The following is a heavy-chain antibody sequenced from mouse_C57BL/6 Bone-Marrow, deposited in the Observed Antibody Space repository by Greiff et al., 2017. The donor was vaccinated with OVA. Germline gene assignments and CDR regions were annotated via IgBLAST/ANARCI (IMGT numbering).Heavy chain of an antibody. J-gene: IGHJ4*01. D-gene: IGHD1-1*01. Sequence: EVQLVESGAELVRPGASVKLSCTASGFNIKDDYMHWVKQRPEQGLEWIGWIDPENGDTEYASKFQGKATITADTSSNTAYLQLSSLTSEDTAVYYCTTLPYGSSFYYAMDYWGQGTSVTVSS. CDR1: GFNIKDDY. CDR2: IDPENGDT. CDR3: TTLPYGSSFYYAMDY. V-gene: IGHV14-4*01.